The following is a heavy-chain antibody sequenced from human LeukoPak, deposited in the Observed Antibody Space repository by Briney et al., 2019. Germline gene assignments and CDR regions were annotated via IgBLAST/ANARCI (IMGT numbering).Heavy chain of an antibody. CDR2: ISYDGSNK. D-gene: IGHD4-17*01. CDR3: ARSMTTVNYYFDY. J-gene: IGHJ4*02. CDR1: GFTFSSYG. V-gene: IGHV3-30*03. Sequence: GGSLRLSCAASGFTFSSYGMHWVRQAPGKGLEWVAVISYDGSNKYYADSVKGRFTISRDNSKNTLYLQMNSLRAEDTAVYYCARSMTTVNYYFDYWGQGTLVTVSS.